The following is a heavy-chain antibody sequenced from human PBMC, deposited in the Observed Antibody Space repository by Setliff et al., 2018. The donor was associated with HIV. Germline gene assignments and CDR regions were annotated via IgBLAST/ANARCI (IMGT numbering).Heavy chain of an antibody. V-gene: IGHV4-59*08. Sequence: SETLSLTCTVSGGSTTGHYWSWIRQPPGKGLEWIGYIHYSGSSNYNPSLKSRVTISVDTSKNHFSLQLSSVTAADTAVYYCTGYSSSSGWFDPWGQGTLVTVSS. CDR2: IHYSGSS. CDR3: TGYSSSSGWFDP. CDR1: GGSTTGHY. D-gene: IGHD6-6*01. J-gene: IGHJ5*02.